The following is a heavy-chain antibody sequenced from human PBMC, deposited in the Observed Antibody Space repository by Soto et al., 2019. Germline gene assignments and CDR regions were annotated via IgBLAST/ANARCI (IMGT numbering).Heavy chain of an antibody. CDR3: ARGAGIAATGSSDWFDP. CDR1: GGSISSSNYN. CDR2: FYYTGNT. Sequence: PSETLSLTCTVSGGSISSSNYNWGWIRQPPGKGLEWIGSFYYTGNTYYNPSLKSRVTISVDTSKNQFSLKLSSVTAADTAVYYCARGAGIAATGSSDWFDPWGQGTLVTVSS. J-gene: IGHJ5*02. V-gene: IGHV4-39*07. D-gene: IGHD6-13*01.